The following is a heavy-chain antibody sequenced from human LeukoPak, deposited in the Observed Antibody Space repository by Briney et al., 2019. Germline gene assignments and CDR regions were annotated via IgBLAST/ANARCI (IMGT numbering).Heavy chain of an antibody. CDR2: IIPIFGTA. D-gene: IGHD5-12*01. CDR3: ARDGYSGYDKNAYYYYYYMDV. CDR1: GGTFSSYA. Sequence: SVKVSCKASGGTFSSYAISWVRQAPGQGLEWMGGIIPIFGTANYAQKFQGRVTITTDESTSTAYMELSSLRSEDTAVYHCARDGYSGYDKNAYYYYYYMDVWGKGTTVTVSS. J-gene: IGHJ6*03. V-gene: IGHV1-69*05.